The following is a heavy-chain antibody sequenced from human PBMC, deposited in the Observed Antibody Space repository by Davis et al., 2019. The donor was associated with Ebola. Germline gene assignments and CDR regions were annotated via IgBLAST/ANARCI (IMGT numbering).Heavy chain of an antibody. Sequence: ASVKVSCKASGYTFTGNYMHWVRQAPGQGLEWMGRINPNSGGTNYAQKFQGRVTMTRDTSISTAYMELSSLRSEDTAVYYCARATRQYVATITNYWGQGTLVTVSS. V-gene: IGHV1-2*06. D-gene: IGHD5-12*01. CDR1: GYTFTGNY. CDR3: ARATRQYVATITNY. J-gene: IGHJ4*02. CDR2: INPNSGGT.